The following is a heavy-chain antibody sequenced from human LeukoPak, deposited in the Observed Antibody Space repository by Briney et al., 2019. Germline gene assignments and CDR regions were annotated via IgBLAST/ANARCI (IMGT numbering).Heavy chain of an antibody. J-gene: IGHJ4*02. CDR3: AKGPLRGTAAAIDY. CDR1: GFTFNNYG. Sequence: GGSLRLSCEASGFTFNNYGMHWVRKAPGKGLEWVAVISYDGRNKHYPDSVKCRFTISRDISTDTLWLQMDSLRTEDTAVYYCAKGPLRGTAAAIDYWGQGTLVTVSS. CDR2: ISYDGRNK. V-gene: IGHV3-30*18. D-gene: IGHD2-2*01.